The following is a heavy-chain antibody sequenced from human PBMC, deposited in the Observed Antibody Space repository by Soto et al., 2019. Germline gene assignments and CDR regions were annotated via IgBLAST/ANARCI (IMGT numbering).Heavy chain of an antibody. CDR1: GFTFSSYD. D-gene: IGHD3-9*01. Sequence: EVQLVESGGGLVQPGGSLRLSCAASGFTFSSYDMHWVRQATGKGLEWVSAIGTAGDTYYPGSVKGRFTISRENAKNSLYLQMNSLRAGDTAVYYCARDRLRYFDWNREYYYYGMDVWGQGTTVTVSS. V-gene: IGHV3-13*04. J-gene: IGHJ6*02. CDR2: IGTAGDT. CDR3: ARDRLRYFDWNREYYYYGMDV.